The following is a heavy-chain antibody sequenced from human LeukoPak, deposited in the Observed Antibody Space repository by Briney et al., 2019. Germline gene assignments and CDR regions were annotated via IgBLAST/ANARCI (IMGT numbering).Heavy chain of an antibody. CDR2: IKQDGSEK. J-gene: IGHJ4*02. D-gene: IGHD3-22*01. CDR1: GFTFSSYW. V-gene: IGHV3-7*01. Sequence: GGSLRLSCAASGFTFSSYWMSWVRQAPGKGLEWVANIKQDGSEKYYVDSVKGRFTISRDNAKNSLYLQMNSLGAEDTAVYYCARETMYYYDSSGYTDWGQGTLVTVSS. CDR3: ARETMYYYDSSGYTD.